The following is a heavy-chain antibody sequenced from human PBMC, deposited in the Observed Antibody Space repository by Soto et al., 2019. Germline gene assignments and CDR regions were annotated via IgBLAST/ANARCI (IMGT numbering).Heavy chain of an antibody. J-gene: IGHJ3*02. CDR1: GFTFSNYG. V-gene: IGHV3-30*05. CDR3: VRDQLYYYDIFGRPLNGFDI. CDR2: ISYDGSNK. D-gene: IGHD3-22*01. Sequence: PGGSLRLSCAASGFTFSNYGMHWVRQAPGKGLEWVAVISYDGSNKYYADSVKGRFTISRDNAKNSLYLQMNSLGAEGTAVYYCVRDQLYYYDIFGRPLNGFDIWGQGTMVTVSS.